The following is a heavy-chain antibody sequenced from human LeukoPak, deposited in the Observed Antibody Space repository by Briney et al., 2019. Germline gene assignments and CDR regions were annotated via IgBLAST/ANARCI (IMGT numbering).Heavy chain of an antibody. CDR1: GYTFTSYY. D-gene: IGHD1-26*01. Sequence: ASVKVSCKASGYTFTSYYIHWVRQAPGQGLEWMGWINPNSGGTKSAQNFQGRVSMTRDTSISTAYMELSSLTSDDTAVYYCAREEQVGATELDPWGQGTLVTVFS. V-gene: IGHV1-2*02. J-gene: IGHJ5*02. CDR2: INPNSGGT. CDR3: AREEQVGATELDP.